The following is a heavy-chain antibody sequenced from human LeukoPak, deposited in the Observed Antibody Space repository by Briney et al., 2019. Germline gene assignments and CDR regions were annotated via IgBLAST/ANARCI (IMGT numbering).Heavy chain of an antibody. J-gene: IGHJ3*02. CDR2: IYYSGST. Sequence: SETLSLTCTVSGGSISSSSYYWGWIRQPPGKGLEWIGSIYYSGSTYYNPSLKSRVTISVDTSKNQFSLKLSSVTAADTAVYYCARRSQYQLLFGAFDIWGQGTMVTVSS. D-gene: IGHD2-2*01. CDR1: GGSISSSSYY. V-gene: IGHV4-39*01. CDR3: ARRSQYQLLFGAFDI.